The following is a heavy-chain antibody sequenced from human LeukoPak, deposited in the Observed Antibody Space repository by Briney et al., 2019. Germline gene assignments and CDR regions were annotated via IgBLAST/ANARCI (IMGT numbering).Heavy chain of an antibody. V-gene: IGHV3-23*01. J-gene: IGHJ3*02. CDR1: RFTFSTYA. CDR3: AKDQGDILTGYLSADAFDI. Sequence: GGSLRLSCAASRFTFSTYAMSWVRQAPGKGLEWVSAISGSGGSTYYADSVKGRFTISRDNSKNTLYLQMNSLRAEDTAVYYCAKDQGDILTGYLSADAFDIWGQGTMVTVSS. D-gene: IGHD3-9*01. CDR2: ISGSGGST.